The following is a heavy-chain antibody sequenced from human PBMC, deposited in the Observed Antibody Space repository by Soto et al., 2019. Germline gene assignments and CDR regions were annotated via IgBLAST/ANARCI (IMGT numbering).Heavy chain of an antibody. V-gene: IGHV1-46*01. Sequence: ASVKVSCKASGYTFTSYYMHWVRQAPGQGLEWMGIINPSGGSTSYAQKFQGRVTMTRDTSTSTVYMELSSLRSEDMAVYYCARDKVLGSPPRGSRYYFDYWGQGTLVTVSS. CDR2: INPSGGST. J-gene: IGHJ4*02. CDR1: GYTFTSYY. CDR3: ARDKVLGSPPRGSRYYFDY. D-gene: IGHD3-10*01.